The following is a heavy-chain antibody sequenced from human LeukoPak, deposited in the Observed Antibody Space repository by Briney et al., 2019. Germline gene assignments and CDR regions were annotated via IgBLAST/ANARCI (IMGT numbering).Heavy chain of an antibody. CDR2: ISAGGSGT. D-gene: IGHD3-22*01. CDR1: GFTFSSCA. Sequence: GGSLRLSCAASGFTFSSCAMSWVRQAPGKGLEWVSTISAGGSGTYYADSVKGRFTISRDNPKNTLYLQMNDLRAEDTAISYSGEGSGSGDYYSFDYWGQGTLVTVSS. CDR3: GEGSGSGDYYSFDY. V-gene: IGHV3-23*01. J-gene: IGHJ4*02.